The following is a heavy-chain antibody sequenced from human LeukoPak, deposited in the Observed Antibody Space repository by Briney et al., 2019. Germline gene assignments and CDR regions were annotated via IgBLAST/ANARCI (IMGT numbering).Heavy chain of an antibody. V-gene: IGHV1-18*01. CDR3: ARDREYSSSHYYYGMDV. D-gene: IGHD6-6*01. Sequence: ASVNVSCKASGYTFTSYGISWVRQAPGQGLEWMGWISAYNGNTNYAQKLQGRVTMTTDTSTSTAYMELRSLRSDDTAVYYCARDREYSSSHYYYGMDVWGQGTTVTVSS. CDR1: GYTFTSYG. J-gene: IGHJ6*02. CDR2: ISAYNGNT.